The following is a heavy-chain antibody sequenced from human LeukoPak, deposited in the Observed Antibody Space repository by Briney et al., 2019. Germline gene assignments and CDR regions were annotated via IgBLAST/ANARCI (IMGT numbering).Heavy chain of an antibody. CDR1: GYTFTSYG. D-gene: IGHD3-10*01. CDR3: AGHSYYYGSGSYPNWFDP. J-gene: IGHJ5*02. CDR2: ISAYNGNT. V-gene: IGHV1-18*01. Sequence: ASVKISCKASGYTFTSYGISWVRQAPGQGLEWMGWISAYNGNTNYAQKLQGRVTMTTDTSTSTAYTELRSLRSDDTAVYYCAGHSYYYGSGSYPNWFDPWGQGTLVTVSS.